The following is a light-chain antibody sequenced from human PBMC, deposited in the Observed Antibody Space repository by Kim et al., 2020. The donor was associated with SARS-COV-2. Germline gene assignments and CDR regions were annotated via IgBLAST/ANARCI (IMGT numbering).Light chain of an antibody. CDR1: SSNIGSYY. CDR2: DNY. CDR3: GTWDSSLRAWV. Sequence: GQVVTIFCSGSSSNIGSYYVSWYQQLPGTAPKLLIYDNYNRPSGIPDRISGSKSGTSATLGITGLQTGDEADYYCGTWDSSLRAWVFGGGTQLTVL. J-gene: IGLJ3*02. V-gene: IGLV1-51*01.